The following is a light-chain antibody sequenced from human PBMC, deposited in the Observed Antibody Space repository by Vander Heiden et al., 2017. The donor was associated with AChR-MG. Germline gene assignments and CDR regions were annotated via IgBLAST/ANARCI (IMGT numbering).Light chain of an antibody. Sequence: EIVLTQSPATLSLSPGERATLSCRASQSVSSYLAWYQQKPGQAPRLLIFDASNRATGIPDRFSGSGSGADFTLTIDSLEPEDFAVYYCQQRSNWMYTFGQGTKLEIK. CDR1: QSVSSY. J-gene: IGKJ2*01. V-gene: IGKV3-11*01. CDR3: QQRSNWMYT. CDR2: DAS.